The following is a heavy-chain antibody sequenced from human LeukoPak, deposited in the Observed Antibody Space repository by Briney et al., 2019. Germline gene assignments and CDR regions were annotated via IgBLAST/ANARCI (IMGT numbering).Heavy chain of an antibody. V-gene: IGHV3-30*04. CDR1: GFTFSSYA. Sequence: GGSLRLSCAASGFTFSSYAMHWVRQAPGKGLEWVAVISYDGSNKYYADSVKGRFTISRDNSKNTLYLQMNSLRAEDTAVYYCARDKPTAGYYYYYMDVWGKGTTVTVSS. CDR2: ISYDGSNK. J-gene: IGHJ6*03. CDR3: ARDKPTAGYYYYYMDV.